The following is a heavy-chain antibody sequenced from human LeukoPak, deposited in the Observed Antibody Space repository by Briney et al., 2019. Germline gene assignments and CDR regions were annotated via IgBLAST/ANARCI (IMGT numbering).Heavy chain of an antibody. CDR1: GFTVSSNY. Sequence: PGGSLRLSCAASGFTVSSNYMSWVRQAPGKGLEWVSVIYSGGSTYYADSVKGRFTISRDNSKNTLYLQMNSLRAEDTAVYYCARESGYCSSTSCMGNYMDVWGKGTTVTASS. D-gene: IGHD2-2*01. CDR3: ARESGYCSSTSCMGNYMDV. J-gene: IGHJ6*03. CDR2: IYSGGST. V-gene: IGHV3-53*01.